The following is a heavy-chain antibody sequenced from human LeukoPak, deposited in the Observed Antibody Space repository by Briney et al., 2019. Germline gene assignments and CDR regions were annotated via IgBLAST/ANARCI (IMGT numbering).Heavy chain of an antibody. CDR2: INPNSGDT. J-gene: IGHJ4*02. CDR3: ARDYCSSTSCLFDY. CDR1: GYTFTGYH. V-gene: IGHV1-2*06. D-gene: IGHD2-2*01. Sequence: ASVKVSCRASGYTFTGYHIHWVRQAPGQGLEWMGRINPNSGDTNYAQNFQGRVTMTRDTSINTAYMELCRLRSDDTAVYYCARDYCSSTSCLFDYWGQGTLVTVSS.